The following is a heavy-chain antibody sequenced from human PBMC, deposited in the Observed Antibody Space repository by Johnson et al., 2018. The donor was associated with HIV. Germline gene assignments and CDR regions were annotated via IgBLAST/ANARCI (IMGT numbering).Heavy chain of an antibody. CDR2: ISGSGGST. Sequence: VQLVESGGALVQPGRSLRLSCAASGFTFDDYAMHWVRQAPGKGLEWVSAISGSGGSTYYADSVKGRFTISRDNSKNTLYLQMTSLRAEDTAVYYCAKMSRGRQDAFDIWGQGAMVTVSS. V-gene: IGHV3-23*04. J-gene: IGHJ3*02. CDR3: AKMSRGRQDAFDI. D-gene: IGHD3-16*01. CDR1: GFTFDDYA.